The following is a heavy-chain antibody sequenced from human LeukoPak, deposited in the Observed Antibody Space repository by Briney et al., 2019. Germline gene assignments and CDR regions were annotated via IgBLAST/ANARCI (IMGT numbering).Heavy chain of an antibody. CDR3: ARGGGLTDYGDYVY. Sequence: SETLSLTCAVDGGAFSGYYWSWIRQPPGKGLEWIGEINHSGSTNYNPSLKSRVTISVDTSKNQFSLKLSSVTAADTAVYYCARGGGLTDYGDYVYWGQGTLVTVSS. CDR2: INHSGST. V-gene: IGHV4-34*01. J-gene: IGHJ4*02. CDR1: GGAFSGYY. D-gene: IGHD4-17*01.